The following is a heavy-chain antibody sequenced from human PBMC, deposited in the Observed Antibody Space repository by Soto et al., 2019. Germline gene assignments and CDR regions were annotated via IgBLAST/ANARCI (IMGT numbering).Heavy chain of an antibody. CDR2: IYHSGST. D-gene: IGHD2-21*02. J-gene: IGHJ4*02. CDR1: GGSISSSNW. V-gene: IGHV4-4*02. Sequence: PSETLSLTCAVSGGSISSSNWWSWVRQPPGKGLEWIGEIYHSGSTNYNPSLKSRVTISVDKSKNQFSLKLSSVTAADTAVYYCARVLRRPSMYYFDYWGQGTLVTVSS. CDR3: ARVLRRPSMYYFDY.